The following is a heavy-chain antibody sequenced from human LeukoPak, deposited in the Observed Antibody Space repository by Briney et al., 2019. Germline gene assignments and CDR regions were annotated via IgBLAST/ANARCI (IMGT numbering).Heavy chain of an antibody. Sequence: GGSLRLSCAASGFTFSSYTINWVRQAPGQGLEWVSGIGGGGDKIYYADPVQGRFTISRDNAKNTVHLQMNRLRAEDTAVYYCVKDGSNYPGDYWGQGTLVTVSS. D-gene: IGHD4-11*01. V-gene: IGHV3-23*01. CDR3: VKDGSNYPGDY. J-gene: IGHJ4*02. CDR2: IGGGGDKI. CDR1: GFTFSSYT.